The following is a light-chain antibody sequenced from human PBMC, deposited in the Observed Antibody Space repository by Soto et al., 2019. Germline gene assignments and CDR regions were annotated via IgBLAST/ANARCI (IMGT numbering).Light chain of an antibody. CDR2: DAS. V-gene: IGKV3-11*01. J-gene: IGKJ4*01. CDR3: QQRSNGPHT. Sequence: EIMLTQSPATLSLSPGERATLSCRASQSVSSYLAWYQQNPGQAPRLLIYDASNRATGIPARFSGSGSGTDFTPTISSREPEDLAVYYGQQRSNGPHTFGGGTKGEIK. CDR1: QSVSSY.